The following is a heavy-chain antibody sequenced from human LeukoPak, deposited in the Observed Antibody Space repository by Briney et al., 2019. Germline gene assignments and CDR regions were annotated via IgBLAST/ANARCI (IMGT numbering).Heavy chain of an antibody. J-gene: IGHJ4*02. CDR2: IKEDGSEK. D-gene: IGHD5-18*01. CDR3: AREYGYSYGTV. CDR1: GFTFNGYG. Sequence: PGGSLRLSCAASGFTFNGYGMSWVRQAPGKGLEWVANIKEDGSEKYYVDSVKGRFTISRDNAKNSLYLQMNSLRAEDTAVYYCAREYGYSYGTVWGQGTLVTVSS. V-gene: IGHV3-7*03.